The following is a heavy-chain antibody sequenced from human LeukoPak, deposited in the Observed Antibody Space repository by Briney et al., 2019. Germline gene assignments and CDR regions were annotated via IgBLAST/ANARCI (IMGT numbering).Heavy chain of an antibody. Sequence: SETLSLTCTVSGGSISSSSYYWGWIRQPPGKGLEWIGSIYYSGSTYCNPSLKSRVTISVDTSKNQFSLKLSFVTAADTAVYYCARQYYYDSSGYYHDAFDIWGQGTMVTVSS. CDR3: ARQYYYDSSGYYHDAFDI. J-gene: IGHJ3*02. CDR1: GGSISSSSYY. D-gene: IGHD3-22*01. CDR2: IYYSGST. V-gene: IGHV4-39*07.